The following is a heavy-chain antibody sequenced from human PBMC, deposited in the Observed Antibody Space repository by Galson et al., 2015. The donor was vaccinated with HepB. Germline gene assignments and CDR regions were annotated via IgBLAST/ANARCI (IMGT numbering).Heavy chain of an antibody. V-gene: IGHV3-48*04. J-gene: IGHJ6*02. CDR2: ISSSSDII. D-gene: IGHD3-10*01. Sequence: LRLSCAASGFTFSSYNMNWVRQAPGKGLEWVSYISSSSDIIYYADSVKGRFTISRDNAKNSLYLRMNSLRAEDTAMYYCARDRGGSGSYMSNYYDMDVWGQGTTVTVSS. CDR1: GFTFSSYN. CDR3: ARDRGGSGSYMSNYYDMDV.